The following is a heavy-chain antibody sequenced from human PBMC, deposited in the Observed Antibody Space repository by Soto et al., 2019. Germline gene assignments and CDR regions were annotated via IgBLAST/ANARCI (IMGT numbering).Heavy chain of an antibody. CDR3: ARDVSGDYYVSGINDDAYDV. D-gene: IGHD3-16*01. Sequence: EAQLVESGGGLVQPGGSLRLSCAASGFLFSAYEMNWLRQAPGKGLEWVAYISRSGTPIYYADSVKGRFTISRDNAKNSLHLQMNSLRDEDTAIYYCARDVSGDYYVSGINDDAYDVWGQGTTVTVSS. V-gene: IGHV3-48*03. CDR1: GFLFSAYE. CDR2: ISRSGTPI. J-gene: IGHJ6*02.